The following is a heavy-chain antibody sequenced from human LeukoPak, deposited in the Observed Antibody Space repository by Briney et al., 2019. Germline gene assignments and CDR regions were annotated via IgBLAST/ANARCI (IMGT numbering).Heavy chain of an antibody. D-gene: IGHD5-18*01. CDR2: ICYSGST. V-gene: IGHV4-38-2*01. CDR3: ARSPDTAMIDY. Sequence: SETLSLTCAVSGYSISSGHYWGWIRQPPGKGLEWIGSICYSGSTYYNPSLKSRVTLSVDTSKNQFSLKLSSMTAADTAVYYCARSPDTAMIDYWGQGTLVTVSS. J-gene: IGHJ4*02. CDR1: GYSISSGHY.